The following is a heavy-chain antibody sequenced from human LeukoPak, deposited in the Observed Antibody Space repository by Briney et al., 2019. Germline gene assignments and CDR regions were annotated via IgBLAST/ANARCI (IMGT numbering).Heavy chain of an antibody. Sequence: ETLSLTCTVSGGSISSSSYYWGWIRQPPGKGLEWVSDISGSGGSTYYADSVKGRFTISRDNSKNTLYLQMNSLRAEDTAVYYCANPPTVTTIRFDPWGQGTLVTVSS. CDR1: GGSISSSSYY. V-gene: IGHV3-23*01. J-gene: IGHJ5*02. CDR2: ISGSGGST. CDR3: ANPPTVTTIRFDP. D-gene: IGHD4-17*01.